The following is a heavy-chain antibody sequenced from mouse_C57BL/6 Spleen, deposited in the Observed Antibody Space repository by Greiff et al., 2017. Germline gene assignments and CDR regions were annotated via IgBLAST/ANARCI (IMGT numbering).Heavy chain of an antibody. CDR1: GYTFTDYE. J-gene: IGHJ4*01. CDR3: TREGDWDAMDD. CDR2: IDPETGGT. D-gene: IGHD4-1*01. V-gene: IGHV1-15*01. Sequence: QVQLKESGAELVRPGASVTLSCKASGYTFTDYEMHWVKQTPVHGLEWIGAIDPETGGTAYNQKFKGKAILTADKSSSTAYMELRSLTSEDSAVYYCTREGDWDAMDDWGQGTSVTVSS.